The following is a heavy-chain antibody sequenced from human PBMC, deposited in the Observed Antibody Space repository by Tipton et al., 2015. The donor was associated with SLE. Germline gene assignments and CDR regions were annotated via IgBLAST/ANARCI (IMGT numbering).Heavy chain of an antibody. CDR2: IYYSGIT. CDR1: GGSISSYY. Sequence: TLSLTCTVSGGSISSYYWSWIRQPPGKGLEWIGYIYYSGITNYNPSLKSRVTISVDTSKNQFSLKLSSVTAADTAVYYCARGKPWFDPWGQGTLVTVSS. J-gene: IGHJ5*02. CDR3: ARGKPWFDP. V-gene: IGHV4-59*01.